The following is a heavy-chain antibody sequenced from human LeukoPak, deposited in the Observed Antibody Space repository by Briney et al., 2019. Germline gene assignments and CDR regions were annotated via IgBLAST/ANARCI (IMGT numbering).Heavy chain of an antibody. CDR3: ARDPDYYDSTEN. CDR1: GFTVSSNY. Sequence: PGGSLRLSCAASGFTVSSNYMGWVRQAPGKGLEWVSVIYSGGSTYYADSVKGRFTISRDNSKNTLYLQMNSLRAEDTAVYYCARDPDYYDSTENWGQGTLVTVSS. J-gene: IGHJ4*02. CDR2: IYSGGST. V-gene: IGHV3-53*01. D-gene: IGHD3-22*01.